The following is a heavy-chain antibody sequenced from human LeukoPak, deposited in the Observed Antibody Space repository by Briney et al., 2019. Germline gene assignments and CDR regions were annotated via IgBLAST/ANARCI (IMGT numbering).Heavy chain of an antibody. J-gene: IGHJ4*02. CDR2: ISYDGSNK. CDR3: AKDRSGSYDHFDY. V-gene: IGHV3-30*18. D-gene: IGHD1-26*01. Sequence: PGGSLRLTCGASGFTFSHYGMHWVRQAPGKGLEWVTLISYDGSNKKYADSVKGRFTISRDNSKNTLYLQMNSLRGEDTAVYYCAKDRSGSYDHFDYWGQGTRVTVSS. CDR1: GFTFSHYG.